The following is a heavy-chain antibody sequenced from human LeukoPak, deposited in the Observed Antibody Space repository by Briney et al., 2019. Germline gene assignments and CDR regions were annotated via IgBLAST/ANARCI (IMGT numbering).Heavy chain of an antibody. V-gene: IGHV4-59*01. CDR3: ARGPSYSSSWYSFDY. Sequence: SETLSLTCTVSGGSISSYYWSWIRQPPGKGLEWIGYIYYSWSTNYNPSLKSRVTISVDTSKNQFSLKLSSVTAADTAVYYCARGPSYSSSWYSFDYWGQGTLVTVSS. D-gene: IGHD6-13*01. CDR1: GGSISSYY. CDR2: IYYSWST. J-gene: IGHJ4*02.